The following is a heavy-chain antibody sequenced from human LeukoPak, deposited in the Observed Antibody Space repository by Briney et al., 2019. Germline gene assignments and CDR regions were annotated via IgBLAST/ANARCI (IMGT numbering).Heavy chain of an antibody. D-gene: IGHD3-10*01. CDR2: IYYSGST. Sequence: SETLSVTCTVSGGSISSYYWSWIRQPPGKGLEWIGYIYYSGSTNYNPSLKSRVTIPVDTSKNQFSLKLSSVTAADTAVYYCAREGTYGSGKYYFDYWGQGTLVTVSS. CDR3: AREGTYGSGKYYFDY. J-gene: IGHJ4*02. V-gene: IGHV4-59*01. CDR1: GGSISSYY.